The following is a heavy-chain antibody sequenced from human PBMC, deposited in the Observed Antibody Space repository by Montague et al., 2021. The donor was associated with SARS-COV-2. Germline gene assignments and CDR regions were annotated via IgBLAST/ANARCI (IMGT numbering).Heavy chain of an antibody. Sequence: CAISGDSDSIKSLARSWNRHPSSRGPERQGRTYFRSKWYSDYAPSVRGRLTVNPDASKNEFSLELNYVTPEDTAVYYCVRYGGWFYFDFWGQGTLVTVSS. CDR1: GDSDSIKSLA. J-gene: IGHJ4*02. D-gene: IGHD6-19*01. CDR2: TYFRSKWYS. V-gene: IGHV6-1*01. CDR3: VRYGGWFYFDF.